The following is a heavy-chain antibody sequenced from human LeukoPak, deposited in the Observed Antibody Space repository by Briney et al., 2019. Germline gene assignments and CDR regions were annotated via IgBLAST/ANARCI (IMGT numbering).Heavy chain of an antibody. CDR3: ARAGYCSGGSCYPVDY. CDR1: GGSISSSSYY. D-gene: IGHD2-15*01. CDR2: IYYSGST. J-gene: IGHJ4*02. Sequence: SETLSLTCTVSGGSISSSSYYWGWIRQPPGKGLEWIGSIYYSGSTYYNPSLKSRVIISVDTSKNQFSLKLSSVTAADTAVYYCARAGYCSGGSCYPVDYWGQGTLVTVSS. V-gene: IGHV4-39*01.